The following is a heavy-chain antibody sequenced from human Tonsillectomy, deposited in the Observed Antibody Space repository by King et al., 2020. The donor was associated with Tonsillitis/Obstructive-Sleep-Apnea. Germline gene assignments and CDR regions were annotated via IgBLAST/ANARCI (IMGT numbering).Heavy chain of an antibody. Sequence: VQLVESGGGVVQPGRSLRLSCAASGFNFSSYGMHWVRQAPGKGLEWGAVISYDGSNKYYADSVKGRFTISRDNSKNTLYLQMNSLRAEDTALYYCAKDEGRFLEWLLYTNFDYWGQGTLVTVSS. D-gene: IGHD3-3*01. CDR3: AKDEGRFLEWLLYTNFDY. J-gene: IGHJ4*02. V-gene: IGHV3-30*18. CDR2: ISYDGSNK. CDR1: GFNFSSYG.